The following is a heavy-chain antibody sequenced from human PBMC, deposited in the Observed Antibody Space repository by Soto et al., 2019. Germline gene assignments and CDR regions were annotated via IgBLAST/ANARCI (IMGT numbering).Heavy chain of an antibody. CDR2: MNPNSGNT. Sequence: GASVKVSCKASGYTFTSYDINWVRQATGQGLEWMGWMNPNSGNTGYAQKFQGRVTMTRNTSISTAYMELSSLRSEDTAVYYCASETLVLLSPSGAFDIWGQGTMVTVSS. CDR3: ASETLVLLSPSGAFDI. D-gene: IGHD1-26*01. CDR1: GYTFTSYD. J-gene: IGHJ3*02. V-gene: IGHV1-8*01.